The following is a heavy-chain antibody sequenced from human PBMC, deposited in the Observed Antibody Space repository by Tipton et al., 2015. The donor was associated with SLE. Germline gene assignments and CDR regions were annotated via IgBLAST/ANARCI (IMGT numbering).Heavy chain of an antibody. Sequence: TLSLTCAVYGGSFSGYYWSWIRQPPGKGLEWIGEINHSGSTNYNPSLKSRVTISVDTSKKQFSLKLSSVTAADTAVYYCARGSLITFGGVIDDAFDIWGQGTMVTVSS. CDR1: GGSFSGYY. J-gene: IGHJ3*02. CDR3: ARGSLITFGGVIDDAFDI. D-gene: IGHD3-16*02. V-gene: IGHV4-34*01. CDR2: INHSGST.